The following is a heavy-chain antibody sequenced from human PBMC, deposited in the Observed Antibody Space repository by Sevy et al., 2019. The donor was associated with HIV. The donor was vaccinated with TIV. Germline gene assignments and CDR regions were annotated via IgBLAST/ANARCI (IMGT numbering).Heavy chain of an antibody. J-gene: IGHJ4*01. V-gene: IGHV3-74*01. CDR1: GFTFSSFN. Sequence: GGSLRLSCAASGFTFSSFNMHWVRQVPGKGLVWVSCVSRDGSTTYYAESVRGRFTISRDNSKDTLFLQMDSLRVDDTAVYYCARDRLGGNDDHFDLWGQGTMVTVSS. CDR2: VSRDGSTT. CDR3: ARDRLGGNDDHFDL. D-gene: IGHD1-1*01.